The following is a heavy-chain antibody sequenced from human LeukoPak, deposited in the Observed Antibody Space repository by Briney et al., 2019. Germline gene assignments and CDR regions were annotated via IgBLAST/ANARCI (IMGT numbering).Heavy chain of an antibody. Sequence: PSETLSLTCTVSGGSISSYYWSWIRQPPGKGLEWIGYIYYSGSTNYNPSLKSRVTISVDTSKNQFSLKLSSVTAADTAVYYCARIVVGATGRFFDYWGQGTLVTVSS. V-gene: IGHV4-59*01. CDR2: IYYSGST. CDR3: ARIVVGATGRFFDY. D-gene: IGHD1-26*01. CDR1: GGSISSYY. J-gene: IGHJ4*02.